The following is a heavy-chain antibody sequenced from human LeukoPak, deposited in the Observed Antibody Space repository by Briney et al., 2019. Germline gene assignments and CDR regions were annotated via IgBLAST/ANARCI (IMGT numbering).Heavy chain of an antibody. D-gene: IGHD4-23*01. V-gene: IGHV1-8*01. J-gene: IGHJ5*02. Sequence: ASVKVSCKASGYTFTTYDLNWVRQATGQGLEWMGWMNPNSGDTGYAQKFQGRVTMTRNTSISTAYMELSSLRSEDTAVYYCARDYGGNSGWFDPWGQGTLVTVSS. CDR3: ARDYGGNSGWFDP. CDR1: GYTFTTYD. CDR2: MNPNSGDT.